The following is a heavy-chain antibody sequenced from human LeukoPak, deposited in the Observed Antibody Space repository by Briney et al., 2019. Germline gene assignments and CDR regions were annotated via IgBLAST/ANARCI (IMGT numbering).Heavy chain of an antibody. Sequence: PGRSLRLSCAASGFTFNNFAMHWFRQAPGKGLEWVAVMSSDGRKENYADSVKGRFTISRDNSKSTLFLQMSSLRPEDTAVYYCSRDGDVTGETFDYWGRGTLVTVSP. CDR1: GFTFNNFA. CDR3: SRDGDVTGETFDY. D-gene: IGHD2-21*02. V-gene: IGHV3-30*15. J-gene: IGHJ4*02. CDR2: MSSDGRKE.